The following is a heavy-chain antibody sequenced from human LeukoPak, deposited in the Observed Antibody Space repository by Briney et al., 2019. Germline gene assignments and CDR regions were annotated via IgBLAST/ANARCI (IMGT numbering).Heavy chain of an antibody. CDR1: GFTFTNYR. V-gene: IGHV3-21*01. J-gene: IGHJ4*02. D-gene: IGHD6-19*01. CDR2: ISSTSGYI. CDR3: ARVTLSGGPVAAYFDY. Sequence: GGSLRLSCAASGFTFTNYRMTWVRQAPGKGLEWVSSISSTSGYIFYADSVQGRFTISRDNAKSSLYLQMNSLRAEDTAVYYCARVTLSGGPVAAYFDYWGQGTLVTVSS.